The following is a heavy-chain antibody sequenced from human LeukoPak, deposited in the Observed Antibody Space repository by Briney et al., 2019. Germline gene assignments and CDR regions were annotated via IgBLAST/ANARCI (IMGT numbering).Heavy chain of an antibody. V-gene: IGHV1-8*03. J-gene: IGHJ3*02. Sequence: ASVKVSCKASGYTFTSYDINWVRQATGQGLEWMGWMNPNSGNTGYAQKFQGRVTITRNTSISTAYMELSSLRAEDTAVYYCASPIVLVVYAIFYDVFDIWGQGTMVTVSS. CDR1: GYTFTSYD. CDR3: ASPIVLVVYAIFYDVFDI. D-gene: IGHD2-8*01. CDR2: MNPNSGNT.